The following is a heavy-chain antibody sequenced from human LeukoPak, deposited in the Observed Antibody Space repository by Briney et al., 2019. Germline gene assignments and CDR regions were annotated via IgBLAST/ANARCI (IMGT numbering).Heavy chain of an antibody. CDR2: INPNSGGT. V-gene: IGHV1-2*02. CDR3: ARNIIKNWGFELAFDY. D-gene: IGHD7-27*01. Sequence: GASVKVSCKASGYTFTGYYMHWVRQAPGQGLEWMGWINPNSGGTNYAQKFQGGVTMTRDTSISTAYMELSRLRSDDTAVYYCARNIIKNWGFELAFDYWGQGTLVTVSS. J-gene: IGHJ4*02. CDR1: GYTFTGYY.